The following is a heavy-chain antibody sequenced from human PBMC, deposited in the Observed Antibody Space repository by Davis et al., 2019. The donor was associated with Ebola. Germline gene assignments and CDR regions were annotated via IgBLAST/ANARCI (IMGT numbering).Heavy chain of an antibody. V-gene: IGHV3-21*04. D-gene: IGHD2-2*01. CDR2: ISSSSSYI. Sequence: PGGSLRLSCSASGFTFSSYAMHWVRQAPGKGLEWVSSISSSSSYIYYADSVKGRFTISRDNSKNTLYLQMNSLRAEDTAVYYCAKVGCSSTSCYDFDYWGQGTLVTVSS. J-gene: IGHJ4*02. CDR3: AKVGCSSTSCYDFDY. CDR1: GFTFSSYA.